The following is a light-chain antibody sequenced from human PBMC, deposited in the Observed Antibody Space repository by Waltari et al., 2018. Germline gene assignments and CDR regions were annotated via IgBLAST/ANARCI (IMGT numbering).Light chain of an antibody. CDR1: QSVSW. V-gene: IGKV1-5*03. CDR3: QQYDTYSPHS. Sequence: DIQMTQSPSTLSASVGDTVTITCRASQSVSWLAWYQQKPGEAPKLLIYEASTLERGVPSRFSGRGSGTEFTLTISSLQPDDFATFFCQQYDTYSPHSFGQGTKLENK. CDR2: EAS. J-gene: IGKJ2*03.